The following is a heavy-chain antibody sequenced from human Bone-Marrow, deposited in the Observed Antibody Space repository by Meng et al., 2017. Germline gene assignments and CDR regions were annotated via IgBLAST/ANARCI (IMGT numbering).Heavy chain of an antibody. Sequence: GESLKISCAASGLTFSNYAMNWVRQAPGRGLEWVSTLSWNGDSAYYADSVKGRFTISRDNSKNTLYLQMHSLGAEDTAAYYCANSNHFDDWGQGILVTVSS. J-gene: IGHJ4*02. CDR3: ANSNHFDD. V-gene: IGHV3-23*01. CDR1: GLTFSNYA. CDR2: LSWNGDSA. D-gene: IGHD2-8*01.